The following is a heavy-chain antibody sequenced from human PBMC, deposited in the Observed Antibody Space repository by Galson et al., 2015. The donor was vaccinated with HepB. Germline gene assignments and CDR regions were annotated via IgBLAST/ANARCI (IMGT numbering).Heavy chain of an antibody. CDR3: ARGPYYDSSGYFDY. CDR1: GFTFSSYA. Sequence: SLRLSCAASGFTFSSYAMHWVRQAPGKGLEWVAVISYDGSNKYYADSVKGRFTISRDNSKNTLYLQMNSLRAEDTAVYYCARGPYYDSSGYFDYWGQGTLVTVSS. V-gene: IGHV3-30-3*01. J-gene: IGHJ4*02. D-gene: IGHD3-22*01. CDR2: ISYDGSNK.